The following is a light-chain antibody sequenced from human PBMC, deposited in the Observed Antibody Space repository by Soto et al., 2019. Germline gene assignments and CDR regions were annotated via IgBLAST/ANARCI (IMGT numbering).Light chain of an antibody. Sequence: HSALTQPASVSGSPGQSITISCTGTSSDVGGYNFGSWYQQHPGKAPKLLIYDVSNRPSGVSNRFSGSKSGHTASLTVSGLQAEDEADYYCSSYTSSYTQVFGTGTKVTVL. CDR2: DVS. CDR3: SSYTSSYTQV. V-gene: IGLV2-14*03. CDR1: SSDVGGYNF. J-gene: IGLJ1*01.